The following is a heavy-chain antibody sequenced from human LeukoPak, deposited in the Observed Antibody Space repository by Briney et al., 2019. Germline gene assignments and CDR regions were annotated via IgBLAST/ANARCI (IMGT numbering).Heavy chain of an antibody. J-gene: IGHJ3*02. V-gene: IGHV4-39*02. D-gene: IGHD7-27*01. CDR2: IYDSGST. Sequence: SETLSLTCTVSGGSIRSSYYYWGWTRQPPGKGLEWIGSIYDSGSTYYNPSLKSRVTISVDTSKNQFSLKLNSVTAADTAVYYCARDLSWGAFDIWGQGTMVTVSS. CDR1: GGSIRSSYYY. CDR3: ARDLSWGAFDI.